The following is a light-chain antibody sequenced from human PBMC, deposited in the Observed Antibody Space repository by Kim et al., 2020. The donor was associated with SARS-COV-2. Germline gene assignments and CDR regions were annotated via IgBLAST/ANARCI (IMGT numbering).Light chain of an antibody. Sequence: SVGLGKTDRITCGGNNIVSKNVHWYQKKPGQAPVLVIYRDSNRPSGIPERFSGSNSGNTATLTISRAQAGDEADYYCQVWDSSTVVFGTGTKVTVL. J-gene: IGLJ1*01. CDR1: NIVSKN. V-gene: IGLV3-9*01. CDR2: RDS. CDR3: QVWDSSTVV.